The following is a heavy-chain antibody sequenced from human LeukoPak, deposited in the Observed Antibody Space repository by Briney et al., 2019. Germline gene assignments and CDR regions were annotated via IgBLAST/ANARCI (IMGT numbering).Heavy chain of an antibody. CDR2: INAGNGNT. CDR3: ARARQSYYYYMDV. Sequence: VSVKVSCKASGYTFTSYAMHWVRQAPGQRLEGMGWINAGNGNTKYSQGFQGRVTITRDTSASTAYMELSSLRSEDMAVYYCARARQSYYYYMDVWGKGTTVTVSS. CDR1: GYTFTSYA. J-gene: IGHJ6*03. D-gene: IGHD6-6*01. V-gene: IGHV1-3*03.